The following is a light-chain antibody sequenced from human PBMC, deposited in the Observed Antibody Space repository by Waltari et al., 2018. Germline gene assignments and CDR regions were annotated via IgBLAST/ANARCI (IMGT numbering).Light chain of an antibody. CDR1: QSVRTI. J-gene: IGKJ4*01. CDR3: QQYDKWPLT. Sequence: DIMMTQSPATLSASPGARATLSCRASQSVRTILAWYQQKRGQAPRLLIYDASTRATGIPARFSGSGSGTEFTLTISSLQSEDFAVYYCQQYDKWPLTFGGGTKVEIK. V-gene: IGKV3-15*01. CDR2: DAS.